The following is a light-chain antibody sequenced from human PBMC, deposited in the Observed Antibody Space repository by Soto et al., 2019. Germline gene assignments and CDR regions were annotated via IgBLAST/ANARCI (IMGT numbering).Light chain of an antibody. V-gene: IGKV3-20*01. CDR3: QQYGSYTT. CDR2: GAS. J-gene: IGKJ1*01. Sequence: EIVMTQSPLTLPVTPGEPASISCRASQFVSSNLAWYQQKPGQAPRLLIYGASSRATGIPDRFSGSGSGTDFTLTISRLEPEDFAVYYCQQYGSYTTFGQGTKVDIK. CDR1: QFVSSN.